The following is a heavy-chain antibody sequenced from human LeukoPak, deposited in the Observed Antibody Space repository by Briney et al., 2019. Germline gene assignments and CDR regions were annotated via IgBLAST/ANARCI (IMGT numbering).Heavy chain of an antibody. V-gene: IGHV3-30*02. CDR3: TKTKGQSWLFSHY. Sequence: GGSLRLSCTASGFTFNSYGMNWVRQAPGKGLEWVAFIQYDGSNKYYADSVKGRFTVSRDNSKTTVYLQMNDLRGEDTAVYYCTKTKGQSWLFSHYWGRGTLVTVSS. CDR1: GFTFNSYG. J-gene: IGHJ4*02. D-gene: IGHD3-22*01. CDR2: IQYDGSNK.